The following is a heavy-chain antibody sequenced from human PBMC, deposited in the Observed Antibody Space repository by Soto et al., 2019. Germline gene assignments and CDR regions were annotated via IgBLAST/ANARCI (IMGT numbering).Heavy chain of an antibody. CDR1: GGTFGSYS. CDR3: ARQQGTAAANDY. V-gene: IGHV1-69*06. Sequence: SVKVSCKASGGTFGSYSISWVRQAPGQGLEWMGGIIGIFGTANYAQKFQGRVTITADKSTSTAYMELSSLRSEDTAVYYCARQQGTAAANDYWGQGTLVTVSS. CDR2: IIGIFGTA. J-gene: IGHJ4*02. D-gene: IGHD6-13*01.